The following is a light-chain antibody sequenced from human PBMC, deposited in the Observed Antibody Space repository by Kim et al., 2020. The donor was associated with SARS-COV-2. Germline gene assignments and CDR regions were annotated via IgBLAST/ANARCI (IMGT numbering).Light chain of an antibody. CDR3: AAWDDSLSGPV. CDR2: GHS. J-gene: IGLJ3*02. CDR1: SSNIGSNY. Sequence: GQTVTMSCSGSSSNIGSNYVYWYQQLPGTAPKLLIYGHSQRPSGVPDRFSGSKSGTSASLAISGLRSEDEADYYCAAWDDSLSGPVFGGGTQLTVL. V-gene: IGLV1-47*02.